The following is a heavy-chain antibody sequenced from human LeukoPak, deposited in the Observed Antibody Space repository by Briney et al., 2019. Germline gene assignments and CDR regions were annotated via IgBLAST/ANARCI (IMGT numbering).Heavy chain of an antibody. J-gene: IGHJ6*02. CDR3: ARDWVAGYGSGKVYGMDV. CDR1: GGSISSSSYY. V-gene: IGHV4-39*07. CDR2: IYYSGST. Sequence: SETLSLTCTVSGGSISSSSYYWGWIRQPPGKGLEWIGSIYYSGSTYYNPSLKSRVTISVDTSKNQFSLKLSSVTAADTAVYYCARDWVAGYGSGKVYGMDVWGQGTTVTVSS. D-gene: IGHD3-10*01.